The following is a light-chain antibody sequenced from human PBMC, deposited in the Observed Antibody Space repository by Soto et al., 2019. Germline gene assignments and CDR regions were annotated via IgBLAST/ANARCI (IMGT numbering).Light chain of an antibody. CDR1: QDINSW. J-gene: IGKJ1*01. Sequence: DIQMTQSPSSVSASVGDRVTITCRASQDINSWLTWYQQKPGKAPKVLIYIASRLQPGVPSRFSGRGSGTDFSLTISNLQPEDFATYYCQQYYSYPRTFXQGTKADIK. CDR3: QQYYSYPRT. CDR2: IAS. V-gene: IGKV1-12*01.